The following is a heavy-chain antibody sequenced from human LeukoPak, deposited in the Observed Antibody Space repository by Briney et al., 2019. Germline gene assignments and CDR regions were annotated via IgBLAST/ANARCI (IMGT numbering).Heavy chain of an antibody. CDR3: ARDREDTAMVQIDY. Sequence: ASVKVSCKASGYTFTSYGISWVRQAPGQGLEWMGWISAYNGNTNYAQKLQGRVTMTTDTSTSTAYMELRSLRSDDTAVYYCARDREDTAMVQIDYWGQGTLVTVSS. CDR2: ISAYNGNT. CDR1: GYTFTSYG. D-gene: IGHD5-18*01. V-gene: IGHV1-18*04. J-gene: IGHJ4*02.